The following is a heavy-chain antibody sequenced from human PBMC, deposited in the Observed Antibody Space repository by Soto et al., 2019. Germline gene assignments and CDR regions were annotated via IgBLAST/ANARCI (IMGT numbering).Heavy chain of an antibody. V-gene: IGHV3-15*01. Sequence: PXGSLRLSCAASGFTFSNAWMSWVRQAPGKGLEWVGRIKSETDGGTTDYAAPVKGRFTISRDDSKNTLSLQMNSLKTEDTAVYYCTTARGTYGVEYFQHWGQGTLVTVSS. D-gene: IGHD4-17*01. CDR1: GFTFSNAW. J-gene: IGHJ1*01. CDR3: TTARGTYGVEYFQH. CDR2: IKSETDGGTT.